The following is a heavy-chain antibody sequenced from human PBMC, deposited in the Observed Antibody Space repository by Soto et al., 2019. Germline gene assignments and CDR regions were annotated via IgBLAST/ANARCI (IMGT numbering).Heavy chain of an antibody. D-gene: IGHD3-10*01. Sequence: QVRLVESGGGLVKPGGSLRLSCAASGFSFSDYYMTWIRQTPGKGLEWISYISHRGDTIYYADSVQGRFTISRDNARNYLQLQMDSLGAEDTAVYYCVSGSQVEYWGQGTLVTVSS. V-gene: IGHV3-11*01. CDR2: ISHRGDTI. CDR3: VSGSQVEY. J-gene: IGHJ4*02. CDR1: GFSFSDYY.